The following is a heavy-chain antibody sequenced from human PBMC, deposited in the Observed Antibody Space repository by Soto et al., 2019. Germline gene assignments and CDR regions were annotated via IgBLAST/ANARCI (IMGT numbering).Heavy chain of an antibody. J-gene: IGHJ4*02. D-gene: IGHD3-3*01. CDR2: IYPGDSDT. CDR1: GYSFTSYW. V-gene: IGHV5-51*01. CDR3: ARSLRFWSGYYSGSYFDY. Sequence: ESLKISCKGSGYSFTSYWIGWVRQMPGKGLEWMGIIYPGDSDTRYSPSFQGQVTISADKSISTAYLQWSSLKASDTAMYYCARSLRFWSGYYSGSYFDYWGQGTLVTVSS.